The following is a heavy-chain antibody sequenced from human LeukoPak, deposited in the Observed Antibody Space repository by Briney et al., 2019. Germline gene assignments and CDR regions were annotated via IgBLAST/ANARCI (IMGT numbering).Heavy chain of an antibody. D-gene: IGHD1-26*01. CDR1: GGSISSGGYY. V-gene: IGHV4-31*03. J-gene: IGHJ3*02. CDR2: IYYSGST. CDR3: ARLPGGAVGDVFDI. Sequence: PSQTLSLTCTVSGGSISSGGYYWSWIRQHPGKGLEWIGYIYYSGSTNYNPSLKSRVTISVDTSKNQFSLKLSSVTAADTAVYYCARLPGGAVGDVFDIWGQGTMVTVSS.